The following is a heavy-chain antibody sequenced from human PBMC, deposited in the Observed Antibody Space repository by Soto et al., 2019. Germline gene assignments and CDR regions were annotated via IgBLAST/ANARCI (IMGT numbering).Heavy chain of an antibody. D-gene: IGHD7-27*01. CDR3: ARDTGGPRPLSSYYYGMDV. J-gene: IGHJ6*02. CDR1: GGTFSSYA. Sequence: SVKVSCKASGGTFSSYAISWVRQAPGQGLEWMGGVIPIFGTANYAQKFQGRVTITADESTSTAYMELSSLRSEDTAVYYCARDTGGPRPLSSYYYGMDVWGQGTTVTVSS. V-gene: IGHV1-69*13. CDR2: VIPIFGTA.